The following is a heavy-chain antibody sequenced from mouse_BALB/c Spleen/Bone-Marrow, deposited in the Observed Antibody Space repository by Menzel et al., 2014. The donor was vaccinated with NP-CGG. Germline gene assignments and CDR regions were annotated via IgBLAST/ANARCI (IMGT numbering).Heavy chain of an antibody. CDR1: GFNIKDYY. Sequence: EVQLQQSGAELVRSGASVKLPCTASGFNIKDYYMHWVKQRPEQGLEWIGWIDPGNGDTEYAPKFQGKATMTADTSSNTAYLQLSSLTSEDTAVYYCNGNYYAMDYWGQGTSVTVSS. V-gene: IGHV14-4*02. J-gene: IGHJ4*01. CDR3: NGNYYAMDY. CDR2: IDPGNGDT. D-gene: IGHD2-1*01.